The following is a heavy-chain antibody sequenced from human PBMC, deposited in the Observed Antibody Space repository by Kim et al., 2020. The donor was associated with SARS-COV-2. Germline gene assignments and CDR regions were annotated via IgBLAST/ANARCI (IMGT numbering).Heavy chain of an antibody. CDR1: GFTFSNAW. J-gene: IGHJ4*02. D-gene: IGHD3-9*01. CDR2: IKSKTDGGTT. Sequence: GGSLRLSCAASGFTFSNAWMSWVRQAPGKGLELVGRIKSKTDGGTTDYAAPVKGRFTISRDDSKNTLYLQMNSLKTEATAVYYCTTDPPLFPRYFDWCPANFGYWGQGTLVTVSS. V-gene: IGHV3-15*01. CDR3: TTDPPLFPRYFDWCPANFGY.